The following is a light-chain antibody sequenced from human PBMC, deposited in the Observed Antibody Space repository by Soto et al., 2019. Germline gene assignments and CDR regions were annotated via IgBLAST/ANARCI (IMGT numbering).Light chain of an antibody. CDR1: SSDVAGYNF. CDR2: EVS. Sequence: QSALTQPASVSGSPGQSITISCTGTSSDVAGYNFVSWYQQHPGKAPKLIIYEVSNRPSGISNRFSGSKSGNTASLTISGLQADDEADYYCSSYISSSTPYVFGTGTKLTVL. CDR3: SSYISSSTPYV. V-gene: IGLV2-14*01. J-gene: IGLJ1*01.